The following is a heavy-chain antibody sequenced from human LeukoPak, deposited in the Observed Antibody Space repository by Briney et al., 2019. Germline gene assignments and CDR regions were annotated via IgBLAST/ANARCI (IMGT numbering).Heavy chain of an antibody. CDR1: GFTFSRYW. V-gene: IGHV3-74*01. Sequence: GGSLRLSCAASGFTFSRYWMYWVRQAPGKEFVWVSRISGDGSLTSYADSVRGRFTISRDNAKETLYLQMTSLRVEDTAVYSCASLLTPYHGSGGGGMDVWGQGTTVTVSS. J-gene: IGHJ6*02. CDR3: ASLLTPYHGSGGGGMDV. CDR2: ISGDGSLT. D-gene: IGHD3-10*01.